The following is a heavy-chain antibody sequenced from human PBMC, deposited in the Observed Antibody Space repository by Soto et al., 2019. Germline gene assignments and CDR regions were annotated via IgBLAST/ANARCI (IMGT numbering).Heavy chain of an antibody. D-gene: IGHD2-15*01. CDR2: ISSDNDNT. J-gene: IGHJ4*02. V-gene: IGHV1-18*01. CDR1: GYTFTDFG. Sequence: QVQLAQSGGEEKRPGASVKVSCKASGYTFTDFGISWVRQAPGQGLEWMGWISSDNDNTIYAQKFQGRVTMTADTSTSTAYMELRGLTSDDTAMYYCGGEYCSGGRCYSADYWGQGTLVTVSS. CDR3: GGEYCSGGRCYSADY.